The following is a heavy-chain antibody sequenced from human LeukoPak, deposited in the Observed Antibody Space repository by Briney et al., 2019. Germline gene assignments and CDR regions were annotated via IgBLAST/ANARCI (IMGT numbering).Heavy chain of an antibody. CDR1: GFTFSSYW. V-gene: IGHV3-7*01. CDR2: IKQDGSEK. J-gene: IGHJ6*03. Sequence: GGSLRLSCAASGFTFSSYWMSWVRQAPGKGLEWVANIKQDGSEKYCVDSVKGRFTISRDNAKNSLYLQMNSLRAEDTAVYYCAREGVATIRLAHYYYMDVWGKGTTVTVSS. CDR3: AREGVATIRLAHYYYMDV. D-gene: IGHD5-12*01.